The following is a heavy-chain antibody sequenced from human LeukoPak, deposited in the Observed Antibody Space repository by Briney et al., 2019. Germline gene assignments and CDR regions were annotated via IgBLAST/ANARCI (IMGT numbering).Heavy chain of an antibody. CDR1: GGSIRSNSYY. Sequence: SETLSLTCTVSGGSIRSNSYYWGWIRQPPGKGLEWIGSTYFSGNTYYNPSLKSRVTISVDTSKNQFSLKLSSVTAADTAVYYCATGSSRYYYYMDVWGKGTTVTVSS. V-gene: IGHV4-39*01. D-gene: IGHD3-10*01. CDR3: ATGSSRYYYYMDV. CDR2: TYFSGNT. J-gene: IGHJ6*03.